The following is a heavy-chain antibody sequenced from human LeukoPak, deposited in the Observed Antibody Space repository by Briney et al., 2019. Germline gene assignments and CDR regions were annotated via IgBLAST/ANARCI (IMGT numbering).Heavy chain of an antibody. CDR1: GGCLRSSRYY. CDR2: IYYSGCT. D-gene: IGHD3-3*01. CDR3: ARTNYDFWSGYYYYYYMDV. J-gene: IGHJ6*03. V-gene: IGHV4-39*07. Sequence: SGTLSLTCTVSGGCLRSSRYYWGWLRQPPGPGLTWVGCIYYSGCTYYNPSLKRRVTISVDTSKNQFSLKLSSVTAADTAVHYCARTNYDFWSGYYYYYYMDVWGKGTTVTVS.